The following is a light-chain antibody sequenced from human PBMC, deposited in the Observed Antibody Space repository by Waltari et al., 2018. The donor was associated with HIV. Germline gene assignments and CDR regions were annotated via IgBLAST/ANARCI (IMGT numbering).Light chain of an antibody. V-gene: IGLV1-44*01. CDR2: INY. J-gene: IGLJ2*01. Sequence: QSVLTQPPSASGTPGPRVTISCSRSSSNIGSSPVNWYQQLPGTAPKLLMYINYQRPSGVPDRFSGSKSGTSASLAISGLQSEDEADYFCAAWDDSLKGVVFGGGTKLTVL. CDR1: SSNIGSSP. CDR3: AAWDDSLKGVV.